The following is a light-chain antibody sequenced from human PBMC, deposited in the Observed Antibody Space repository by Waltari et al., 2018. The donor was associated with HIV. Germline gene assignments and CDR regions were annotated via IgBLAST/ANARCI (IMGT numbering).Light chain of an antibody. CDR2: WAS. CDR3: QQYYSTPLT. Sequence: DIVMTQSPDSLVVSLGERATINCKSSQSVLYSSNNKNYLAWYQQKPGQPPKLLIYWASTQESGVPDRFSGSGSGTDITLTISSLQAEDVAVYYCQQYYSTPLTFGGGTKVEIK. V-gene: IGKV4-1*01. CDR1: QSVLYSSNNKNY. J-gene: IGKJ4*01.